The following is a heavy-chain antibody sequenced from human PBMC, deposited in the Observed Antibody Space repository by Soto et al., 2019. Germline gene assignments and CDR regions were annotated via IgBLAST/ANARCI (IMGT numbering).Heavy chain of an antibody. CDR1: GFTISGYW. V-gene: IGHV3-74*01. J-gene: IGHJ6*02. Sequence: PGGSLRLSCPASGFTISGYWMHWVRRDTGKGLMWVSRINSDGSSTSYADSVKGRFTISRDNAKNTLYLQMNSLRAEDTAVYYCAREIAPATLPPSSLMDAWGLGTTVTVSS. CDR2: INSDGSST. CDR3: AREIAPATLPPSSLMDA. D-gene: IGHD2-2*01.